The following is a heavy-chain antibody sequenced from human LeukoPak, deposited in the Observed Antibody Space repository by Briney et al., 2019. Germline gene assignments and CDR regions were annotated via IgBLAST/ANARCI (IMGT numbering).Heavy chain of an antibody. D-gene: IGHD2-15*01. J-gene: IGHJ3*02. V-gene: IGHV3-66*01. CDR3: ARVGRYCSGGSCYYPYDAFDI. CDR1: GFTVSTTY. Sequence: GGSLRLSCAASGFTVSTTYLSWVRQAPGKGLEWVSVVYSGGNTYYTDSVKGRFTISRDNAKNSLYLQMNSLRAEDTAVYYCARVGRYCSGGSCYYPYDAFDIWGQGTMVTVSS. CDR2: VYSGGNT.